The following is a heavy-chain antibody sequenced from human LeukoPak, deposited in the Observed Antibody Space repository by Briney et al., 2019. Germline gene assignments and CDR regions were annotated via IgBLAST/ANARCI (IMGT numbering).Heavy chain of an antibody. CDR3: ARSEYYPHPDGY. V-gene: IGHV1-46*01. CDR2: INPSGGSA. J-gene: IGHJ4*02. Sequence: GASVKVSCKASGYTFTSYYMHWVRQAPGQGLEWMGIINPSGGSASYAQKFQGRVTMTRDTSTTTVYMELSSLRSEDTAVYYCARSEYYPHPDGYWGQGTLVTVSS. D-gene: IGHD3-10*01. CDR1: GYTFTSYY.